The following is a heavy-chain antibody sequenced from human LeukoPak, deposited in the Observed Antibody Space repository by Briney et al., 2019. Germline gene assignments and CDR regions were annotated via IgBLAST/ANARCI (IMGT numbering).Heavy chain of an antibody. CDR2: IYSSGST. D-gene: IGHD4-11*01. J-gene: IGHJ4*02. CDR1: GGSISSNY. V-gene: IGHV4-4*07. CDR3: ARGPYCSNALGHFDY. Sequence: SETLSLTCTVSGGSISSNYWSWIRQPAGKGLEWIGRIYSSGSTNYNPSLKSRVSMSADTSKNQFSLNLSSVTAADTAVYYCARGPYCSNALGHFDYWGQGTLVTVFS.